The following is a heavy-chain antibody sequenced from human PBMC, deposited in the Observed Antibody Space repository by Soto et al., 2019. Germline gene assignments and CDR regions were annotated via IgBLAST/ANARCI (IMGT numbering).Heavy chain of an antibody. J-gene: IGHJ5*02. Sequence: SETLSLTCTVSCGSISSGGYYCSWIRQPPGKGLEWIGYIYYSGSPDYNPSLKSRVTISVNTSKNQLTLELSSVTAADTAVYYCARVPYCSGCSCYMQRFDPWGQGTLVNVSS. V-gene: IGHV4-30-4*01. D-gene: IGHD2-15*01. CDR1: CGSISSGGYY. CDR2: IYYSGSP. CDR3: ARVPYCSGCSCYMQRFDP.